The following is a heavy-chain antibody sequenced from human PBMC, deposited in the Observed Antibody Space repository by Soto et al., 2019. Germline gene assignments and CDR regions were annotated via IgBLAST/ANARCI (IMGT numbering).Heavy chain of an antibody. D-gene: IGHD3-3*01. CDR3: ATGVIWIGYFTVDS. CDR1: GDAFSSFT. Sequence: QVQLVQSGAEVKKPGSSVRVSCKASGDAFSSFTLSWVRQAPGQGLEWMGGIIPLFGTPNYAQKFQGRVTISADKSTGTAYMTLSSLASDDTAVYYCATGVIWIGYFTVDSWGQGTRVTVSS. J-gene: IGHJ4*02. V-gene: IGHV1-69*06. CDR2: IIPLFGTP.